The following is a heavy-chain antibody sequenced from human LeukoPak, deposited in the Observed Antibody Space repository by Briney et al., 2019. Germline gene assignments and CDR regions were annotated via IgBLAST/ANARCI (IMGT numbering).Heavy chain of an antibody. CDR2: IYYSGST. CDR3: ARDAPVEMAKK. D-gene: IGHD5-24*01. J-gene: IGHJ4*02. CDR1: GGSISSYY. V-gene: IGHV4-59*12. Sequence: SETLSLTCTVSGGSISSYYWSWIRQPPGKGLEWIGYIYYSGSTNYNPSLKSRVTISVDTSKNQFSLKLSSVTAADTAVYYCARDAPVEMAKKWGQGTLVTVSS.